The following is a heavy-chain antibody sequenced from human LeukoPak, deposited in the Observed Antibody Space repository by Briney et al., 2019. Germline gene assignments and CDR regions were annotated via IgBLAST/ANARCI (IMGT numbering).Heavy chain of an antibody. CDR3: ARDVRAPGVFYYYYYMDV. CDR2: INPSGGST. J-gene: IGHJ6*03. V-gene: IGHV1-46*01. D-gene: IGHD3-10*02. CDR1: GYTFTSYY. Sequence: ASVKVSCKASGYTFTSYYMHWVRQAPGQGREWMGIINPSGGSTSYAQKFQGRVTMTRDMSTSTVYMELSSLRSEDTAVYYCARDVRAPGVFYYYYYMDVWGKGTTVTVSS.